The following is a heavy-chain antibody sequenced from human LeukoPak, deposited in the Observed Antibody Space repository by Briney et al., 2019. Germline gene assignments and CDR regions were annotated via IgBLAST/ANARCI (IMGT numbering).Heavy chain of an antibody. Sequence: PGGSLRLSCAASELTFSSHWMIWVRQAPGKGLEWVANIKEDESEKYYVDSVKGRFTISRDNAKNSLYLQMNSLRAEDTAVYYCCRRWLNYFYYGMDVWGQGTTVTVSS. V-gene: IGHV3-7*01. CDR3: CRRWLNYFYYGMDV. CDR2: IKEDESEK. J-gene: IGHJ6*02. CDR1: ELTFSSHW. D-gene: IGHD5-18*01.